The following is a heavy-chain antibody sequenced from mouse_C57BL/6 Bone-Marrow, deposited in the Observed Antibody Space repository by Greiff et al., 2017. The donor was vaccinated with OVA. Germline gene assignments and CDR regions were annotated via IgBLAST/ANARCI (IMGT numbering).Heavy chain of an antibody. V-gene: IGHV2-2*01. CDR2: IWSGGST. J-gene: IGHJ2*01. CDR3: AKNVWTTLDY. CDR1: GFSLTSYG. D-gene: IGHD1-1*01. Sequence: VQLQQSGPGLVQPSQSLSITCTVSGFSLTSYGVHWVRQSPGKGLEWLGVIWSGGSTDYNAAFISRLRLRKNNSKSQVFFTMNSLQADNTTIYYCAKNVWTTLDYWGQGTTLTVSS.